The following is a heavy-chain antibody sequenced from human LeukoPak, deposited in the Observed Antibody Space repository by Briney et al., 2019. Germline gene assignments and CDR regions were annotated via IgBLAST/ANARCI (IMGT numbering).Heavy chain of an antibody. Sequence: SVKVSCKASGGTFSSYAISWVRQAPGQGLEWMGRIIPILGIANYAQKFQGRVTITADKSTSTAYMGLSSLRSEGTAVYYCARVDTAMVIDYWGQGTLVTVSS. V-gene: IGHV1-69*04. CDR2: IIPILGIA. J-gene: IGHJ4*02. CDR1: GGTFSSYA. D-gene: IGHD5-18*01. CDR3: ARVDTAMVIDY.